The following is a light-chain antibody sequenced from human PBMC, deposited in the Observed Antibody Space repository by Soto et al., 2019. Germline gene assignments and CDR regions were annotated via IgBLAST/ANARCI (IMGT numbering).Light chain of an antibody. CDR1: SSDVGNYNL. V-gene: IGLV2-23*02. CDR3: CSYAGSRTFV. Sequence: QSVLTQPASVSGSPGQSITISCTGTSSDVGNYNLVSWYQQHPGKAPKLMICEVSKRPSGVSNRFSGSKSGNTASLTISGLQAEDEADYYCCSYAGSRTFVFGTGTKVTV. J-gene: IGLJ1*01. CDR2: EVS.